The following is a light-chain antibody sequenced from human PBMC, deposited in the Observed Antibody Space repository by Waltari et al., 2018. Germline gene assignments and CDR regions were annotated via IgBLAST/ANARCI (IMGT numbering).Light chain of an antibody. J-gene: IGKJ3*01. V-gene: IGKV1-NL1*01. CDR2: AAS. CDR1: QGISNS. Sequence: DIQMTQSPSSLSASVGDRVTITCWASQGISNSLAWYQQKPGKATKLLLYAASTLESGVPSMFSGSGSGTDYTLTISSLQPEDFATYYCQQYYSIPPVTFGPGTRVDFK. CDR3: QQYYSIPPVT.